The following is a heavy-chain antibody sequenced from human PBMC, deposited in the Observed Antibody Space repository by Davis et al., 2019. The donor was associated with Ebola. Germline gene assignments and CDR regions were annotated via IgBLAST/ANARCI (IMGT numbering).Heavy chain of an antibody. Sequence: PGGSLRLSCAASGFTFDDYAMRWVRQAPGKGLEWVSGISWNSGSIGYADSVKGRFTISRDNAKNSLYLQMNSLRAEDTALYYCAKDIYADYDILTGYPDYWGQGTLVTVSS. D-gene: IGHD3-9*01. CDR1: GFTFDDYA. V-gene: IGHV3-9*01. J-gene: IGHJ4*02. CDR3: AKDIYADYDILTGYPDY. CDR2: ISWNSGSI.